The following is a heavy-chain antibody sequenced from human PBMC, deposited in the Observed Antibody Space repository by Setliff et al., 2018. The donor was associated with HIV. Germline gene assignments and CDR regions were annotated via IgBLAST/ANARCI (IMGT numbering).Heavy chain of an antibody. V-gene: IGHV4-59*08. Sequence: SETLSLTCTVSGGSITGHYWSWIRQPPGKGLEWIGYIHYSGSSNYNPSLKSRVSISLDTSKKQVSLKLISVTAADTAVYYCASVAYSGYTYGYYADAFDIWGQGTMVTVSS. D-gene: IGHD5-18*01. CDR2: IHYSGSS. CDR3: ASVAYSGYTYGYYADAFDI. J-gene: IGHJ3*02. CDR1: GGSITGHY.